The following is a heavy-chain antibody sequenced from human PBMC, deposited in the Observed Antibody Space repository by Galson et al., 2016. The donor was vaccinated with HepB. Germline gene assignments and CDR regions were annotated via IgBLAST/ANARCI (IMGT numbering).Heavy chain of an antibody. Sequence: SLRLSCAASGFIFSDYVMHWVRQAPGKGPEWLAVISNHGTAYYADSVKGRFTVSRDNSKNTLYLQMDTLGVDDTAVYYCATDGPRAYFEIVNVVLEIWGQGTTVTVSS. CDR3: ATDGPRAYFEIVNVVLEI. J-gene: IGHJ3*02. V-gene: IGHV3-30*04. D-gene: IGHD3-9*01. CDR2: ISNHGTA. CDR1: GFIFSDYV.